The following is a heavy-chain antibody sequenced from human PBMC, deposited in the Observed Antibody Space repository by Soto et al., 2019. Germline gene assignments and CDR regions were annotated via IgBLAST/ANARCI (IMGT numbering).Heavy chain of an antibody. D-gene: IGHD6-19*01. J-gene: IGHJ6*02. V-gene: IGHV1-3*01. Sequence: SSVQVSCKASGYTFTSYAMHWVRQAPGQRLEWMGWINAGNGNTKYSQKFQGRVTITRDTSASTAYMELSSLRSEDTAVYYCARSFEGSGLKPYYYYYYGMDVWGQGTTVTVS. CDR3: ARSFEGSGLKPYYYYYYGMDV. CDR2: INAGNGNT. CDR1: GYTFTSYA.